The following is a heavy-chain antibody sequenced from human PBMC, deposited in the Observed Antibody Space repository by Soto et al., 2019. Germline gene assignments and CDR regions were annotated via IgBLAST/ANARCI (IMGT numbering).Heavy chain of an antibody. Sequence: QVQLVQSGAEVKKPGSSVKVSCKASGGTFSSYTISWVRQAPGQGLEWMGRIIPILGIANYAQKFQGRVTITADKSTSTAYMELSSLRSEDTAVYYCASGLTRVGAFDIWGQGTMVTVSS. D-gene: IGHD3-9*01. CDR3: ASGLTRVGAFDI. J-gene: IGHJ3*02. CDR2: IIPILGIA. CDR1: GGTFSSYT. V-gene: IGHV1-69*02.